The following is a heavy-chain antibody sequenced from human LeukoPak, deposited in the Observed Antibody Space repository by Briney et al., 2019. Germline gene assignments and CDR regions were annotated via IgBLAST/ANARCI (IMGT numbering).Heavy chain of an antibody. V-gene: IGHV1-2*04. D-gene: IGHD5-12*01. J-gene: IGHJ4*02. CDR1: GYTFTGYY. Sequence: GASVKVSCKASGYTFTGYYMHWVRQAPGQGLEWMGRINPNSGGTNYAQKFQGWVTMTRDTSISTAYMELSRLRSDDTAVYYCARSPSIVATYLFDYWGQGTLVTVSS. CDR2: INPNSGGT. CDR3: ARSPSIVATYLFDY.